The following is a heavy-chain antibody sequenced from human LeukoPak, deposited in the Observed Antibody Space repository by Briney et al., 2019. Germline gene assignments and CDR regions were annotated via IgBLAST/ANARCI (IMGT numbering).Heavy chain of an antibody. V-gene: IGHV3-7*01. J-gene: IGHJ4*02. CDR2: IEDDGSRK. D-gene: IGHD1-26*01. Sequence: PGGSLRLSCAASGFTFSNYWMTWVREAPGKGLGWVASIEDDGSRKNYGDSVKGRFTISRDNAENSLYLQMNILRVEDTAVYYCARDIPRGSTHLDYWGQGTLVTVSA. CDR3: ARDIPRGSTHLDY. CDR1: GFTFSNYW.